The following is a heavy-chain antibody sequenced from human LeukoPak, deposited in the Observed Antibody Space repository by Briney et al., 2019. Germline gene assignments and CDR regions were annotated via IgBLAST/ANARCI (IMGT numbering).Heavy chain of an antibody. CDR1: GGSISSYY. V-gene: IGHV4-59*01. Sequence: SETLSLTCTGSGGSISSYYWSWIRQPPGKGLEWIGYIYYSGSTNHNPSLKSRVTISVDTSKNQFSLKLSSVTAADTAVYYCARAVAGTVDHYYYYYYMDVWGKGTTVTVSS. J-gene: IGHJ6*03. CDR3: ARAVAGTVDHYYYYYYMDV. D-gene: IGHD6-19*01. CDR2: IYYSGST.